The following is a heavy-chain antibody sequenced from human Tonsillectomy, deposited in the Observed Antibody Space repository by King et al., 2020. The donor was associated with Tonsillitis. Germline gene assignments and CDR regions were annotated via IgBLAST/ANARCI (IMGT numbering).Heavy chain of an antibody. CDR3: ARDGHTSMALLGLPFDY. D-gene: IGHD7-27*01. J-gene: IGHJ4*02. V-gene: IGHV3-21*01. CDR1: GFTFSTYT. CDR2: ISSSSTYI. Sequence: VQLVESGGGLVKPGGSLRLSCAASGFTFSTYTMNWVRQAPGKGLEWVSSISSSSTYIYDADSLKGRFTISRDNAKNTLYLQMNSLRADDTAVYYCARDGHTSMALLGLPFDYWGQGARVTVSS.